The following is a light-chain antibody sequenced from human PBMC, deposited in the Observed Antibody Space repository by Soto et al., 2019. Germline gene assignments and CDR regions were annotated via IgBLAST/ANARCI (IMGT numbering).Light chain of an antibody. CDR3: SSYSSSSTDVV. V-gene: IGLV2-14*01. CDR2: EVS. Sequence: QSVLTQPASVSGSPGQSITISCAGTSSDVGGYKYVSWYQQHPGKAPKLMIYEVSNRPSGVSNRFSGSKSGNTASLTISGLQAEDEADYHCSSYSSSSTDVVFGGGTKLTVL. J-gene: IGLJ2*01. CDR1: SSDVGGYKY.